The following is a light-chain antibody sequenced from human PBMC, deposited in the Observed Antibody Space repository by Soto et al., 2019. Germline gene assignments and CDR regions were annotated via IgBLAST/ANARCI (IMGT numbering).Light chain of an antibody. CDR2: LNSDGSH. V-gene: IGLV4-69*01. J-gene: IGLJ2*01. Sequence: QPVLTQSPSASASLGASVKLTCTLSSGPSSYASAWHQQQPEKAPRYLMQLNSDGSHNKGDGIPDRFSGSSSGAEHYLTIANLQSEDEADYYCQTWGTGPHVVFGGGTKLTVL. CDR1: SGPSSYA. CDR3: QTWGTGPHVV.